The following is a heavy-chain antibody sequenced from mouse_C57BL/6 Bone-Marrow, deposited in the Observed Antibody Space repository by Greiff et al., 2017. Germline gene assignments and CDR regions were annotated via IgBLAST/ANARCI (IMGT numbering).Heavy chain of an antibody. CDR1: YTFSRRVH. V-gene: IGHV1-87*01. CDR2: GQGLGCIG. CDR3: SEDSACYYCAYHEATWFAF. Sequence: VQLQQSGPELARPWASVKISCQAFYTFSRRVHFAIMDTNYWMQCVKQRPGQGLGCIGAIYPGNGDNSYNQQFTGKATLTADNSSSTAYMQLSSLKSEDSACYYCAYHEATWFAFWGQGTLVTVSA. J-gene: IGHJ3*01.